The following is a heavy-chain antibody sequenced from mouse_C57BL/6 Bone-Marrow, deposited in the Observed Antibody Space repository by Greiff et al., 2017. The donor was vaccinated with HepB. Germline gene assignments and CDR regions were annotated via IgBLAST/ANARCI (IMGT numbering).Heavy chain of an antibody. J-gene: IGHJ2*01. CDR3: ARGAYYSNYLDY. Sequence: AQLQQSGPELVKPGASVKISCKASGYTFTDYYMNWVKQSHGKSLEWIGDINPNNGGTSYNQKFKGKATLTVDKSSSTAYMELRSRTSEDSAVYYCARGAYYSNYLDYWGQGTTLTVSS. CDR1: GYTFTDYY. CDR2: INPNNGGT. D-gene: IGHD2-5*01. V-gene: IGHV1-26*01.